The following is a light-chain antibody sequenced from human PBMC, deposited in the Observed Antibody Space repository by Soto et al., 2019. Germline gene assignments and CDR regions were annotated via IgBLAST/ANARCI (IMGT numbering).Light chain of an antibody. V-gene: IGLV2-11*01. CDR2: DVS. J-gene: IGLJ1*01. CDR1: SSDVGAYNY. CDR3: CSYTNSAYV. Sequence: QSVLTQPRSVSGSPGQSVTISCTGTSSDVGAYNYVSWYQQHPAKAPNLMIYDVSKRPSGVPDRFSGSKSGNTASLTISGLQAEDEGDSYCCSYTNSAYVFGTGTKVTVL.